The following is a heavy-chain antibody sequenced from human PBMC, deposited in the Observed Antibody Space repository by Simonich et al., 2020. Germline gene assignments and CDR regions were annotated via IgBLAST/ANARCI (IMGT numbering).Heavy chain of an antibody. D-gene: IGHD3-10*01. Sequence: EVQLVESGGGLVQPGWSLRLSCAASGFTFSSYWMSWVRQAPGKRLEWVANKKQDGSKKNYVDSGKGRFTISRDNAKNSLYLQMNSLRAEDTAVYYCARDREVYGSGSYYNYWGQGTLVTVSS. CDR3: ARDREVYGSGSYYNY. V-gene: IGHV3-7*01. J-gene: IGHJ4*02. CDR1: GFTFSSYW. CDR2: KKQDGSKK.